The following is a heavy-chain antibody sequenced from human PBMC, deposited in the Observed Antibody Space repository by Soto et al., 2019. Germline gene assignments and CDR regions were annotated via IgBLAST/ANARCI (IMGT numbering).Heavy chain of an antibody. D-gene: IGHD4-17*01. V-gene: IGHV4-39*01. J-gene: IGHJ4*02. CDR3: ARTLRTTYYFDY. CDR1: GGSISSSSYY. Sequence: SETLSLTCTVSGGSISSSSYYWGWIRQPPGKGLEWIGSIYYSGSTYYNPSLKSRVTISVDTSKNQFSLKLSSVTAADTAVYYCARTLRTTYYFDYWGQGTLVTVSS. CDR2: IYYSGST.